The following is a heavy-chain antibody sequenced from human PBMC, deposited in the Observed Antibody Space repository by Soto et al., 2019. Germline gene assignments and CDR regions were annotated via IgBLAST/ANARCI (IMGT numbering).Heavy chain of an antibody. J-gene: IGHJ4*02. V-gene: IGHV4-59*08. CDR3: ARTRVASGYCRGGSCYSGEYYFDC. CDR1: GGSISSYY. Sequence: SETLSLTCTVSGGSISSYYWSWIRQPPGKGLEWIGYIYYSGSTNYNPSLKSRVTISVDTSKNQFSLKLSSVTAADTAVYYCARTRVASGYCRGGSCYSGEYYFDCWGQGTLVTVSS. CDR2: IYYSGST. D-gene: IGHD2-15*01.